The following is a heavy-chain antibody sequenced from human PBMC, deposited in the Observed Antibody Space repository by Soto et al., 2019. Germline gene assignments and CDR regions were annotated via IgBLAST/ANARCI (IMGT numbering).Heavy chain of an antibody. D-gene: IGHD7-27*01. Sequence: EVQLVESAGGLVQPGGSLRLSCGASGFNVSRHYMSWVRQAPGKGLEWVAVVFTGGNTYYADSVKGRFTISRDNSQNTVFLHLNSLRAEDTGVYYCARAKSGDHYFDYWGQGSLITVSS. CDR3: ARAKSGDHYFDY. J-gene: IGHJ4*02. CDR2: VFTGGNT. CDR1: GFNVSRHY. V-gene: IGHV3-66*01.